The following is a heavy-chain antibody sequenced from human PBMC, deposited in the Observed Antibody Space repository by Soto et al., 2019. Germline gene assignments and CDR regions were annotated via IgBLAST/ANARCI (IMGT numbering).Heavy chain of an antibody. CDR2: ISGSGGST. D-gene: IGHD6-13*01. V-gene: IGHV3-23*01. Sequence: GGSLRLSCAASGFTFSSYAMSWVRQAPGKGLEWVSAISGSGGSTYYADSVKGRFTISRDNSKNTLYLQMNSLRAEDTAVYYCAKALGSSSWYTTHYGMDVWGQGTTVTVSS. CDR1: GFTFSSYA. J-gene: IGHJ6*02. CDR3: AKALGSSSWYTTHYGMDV.